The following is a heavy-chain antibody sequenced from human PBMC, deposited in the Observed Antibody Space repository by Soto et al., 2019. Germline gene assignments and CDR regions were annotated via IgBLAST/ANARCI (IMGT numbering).Heavy chain of an antibody. D-gene: IGHD5-12*01. CDR2: IIPIFGTG. CDR1: GDTFSSSS. V-gene: IGHV1-69*19. J-gene: IGHJ4*02. CDR3: ARASYGGYNFDS. Sequence: QVQLVQSGAEVKPPGSSVRVSCNASGDTFSSSSINWVRQAPGQGLEWMGGIIPIFGTGNTAQKFQDRVTSTADEASGTAFMVLSGLGSDDTAVFYCARASYGGYNFDSWGQGTLVIVSS.